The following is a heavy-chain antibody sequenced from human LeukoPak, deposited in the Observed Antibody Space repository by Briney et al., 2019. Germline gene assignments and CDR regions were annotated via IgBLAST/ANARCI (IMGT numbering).Heavy chain of an antibody. V-gene: IGHV5-10-1*01. D-gene: IGHD2-8*01. CDR1: GYRITSYW. CDR3: ARHQLLGPCFKGVCSDAFDI. Sequence: LGESLKISCKASGYRITSYWSSWVRQMPGKGLEWMGRIDPSDSYTNYSPSFQGHLTISADKSISTAYLPWSSLKASDTAMYYCARHQLLGPCFKGVCSDAFDIWGQGTMVTVSS. CDR2: IDPSDSYT. J-gene: IGHJ3*02.